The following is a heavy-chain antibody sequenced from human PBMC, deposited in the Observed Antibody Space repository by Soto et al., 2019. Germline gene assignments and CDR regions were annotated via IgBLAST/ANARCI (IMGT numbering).Heavy chain of an antibody. CDR1: GGSISSYY. J-gene: IGHJ6*02. CDR2: IYYSGST. D-gene: IGHD6-25*01. V-gene: IGHV4-59*01. Sequence: QVQLQESGPGLVKPSETLSLTCTVSGGSISSYYWSWIRQPPGKGLEWIGYIYYSGSTNYNPSLKRRVPISVDTSKNQVSLKLSSVTAADTAVYYCARGSGGGKYSYYYGMDVWGQGTTVTVSS. CDR3: ARGSGGGKYSYYYGMDV.